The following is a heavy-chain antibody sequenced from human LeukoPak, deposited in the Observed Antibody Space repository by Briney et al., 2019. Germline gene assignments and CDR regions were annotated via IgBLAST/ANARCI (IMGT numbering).Heavy chain of an antibody. Sequence: GGSLRLSCAASGFTFSSYSMNWVRQAPGKGLEWVSYISSSSSTIYYADSVKGRFTISRDNSKNTLYLQMNSLRAEDTAVYYCVKASKTGTAFDYWGQGTLVTVSS. D-gene: IGHD1-7*01. CDR1: GFTFSSYS. CDR2: ISSSSSTI. J-gene: IGHJ4*02. CDR3: VKASKTGTAFDY. V-gene: IGHV3-48*01.